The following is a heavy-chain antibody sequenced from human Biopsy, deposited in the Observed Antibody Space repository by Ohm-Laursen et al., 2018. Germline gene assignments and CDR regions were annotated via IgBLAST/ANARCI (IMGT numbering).Heavy chain of an antibody. D-gene: IGHD2-2*01. J-gene: IGHJ4*02. Sequence: TLSLTCTVSGGSISGYHWSWIRKSPGKGLEWLAYISYTRDITSNPSLNGRATMSLDTSKNQFSLRLIYVTAADTAVYYCARMPHFDYWGQGILVTVSS. CDR1: GGSISGYH. CDR2: ISYTRDI. CDR3: ARMPHFDY. V-gene: IGHV4-59*01.